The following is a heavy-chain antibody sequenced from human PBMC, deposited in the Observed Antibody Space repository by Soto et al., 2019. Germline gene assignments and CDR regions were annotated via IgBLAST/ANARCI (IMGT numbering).Heavy chain of an antibody. V-gene: IGHV4-31*03. J-gene: IGHJ4*02. D-gene: IGHD1-26*01. CDR1: GGSISSGGYY. CDR3: ARAEGGTPLY. CDR2: IYYSGST. Sequence: SETLSLTCTVSGGSISSGGYYWSWFRQHPGKGLEWIGYIYYSGSTYYNPSLKSRVTISVDTSKNQFSLKLSSVTAADTAVYYCARAEGGTPLYSGQATLVTVSS.